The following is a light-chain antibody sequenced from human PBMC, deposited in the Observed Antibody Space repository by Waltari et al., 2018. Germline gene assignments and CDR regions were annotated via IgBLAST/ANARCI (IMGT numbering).Light chain of an antibody. J-gene: IGKJ1*01. CDR2: KIS. CDR3: MQAAHWPKT. Sequence: DVVMTQSPLSLSVTLGQTASISCRSSQSLVHSDGNTYLNWFHQRPGQSPMRLIYKISNRDYGVPDRFSGSGSGTDFTLKITRVEAEDVGVYYCMQAAHWPKTFGQGTKVEIK. V-gene: IGKV2-30*02. CDR1: QSLVHSDGNTY.